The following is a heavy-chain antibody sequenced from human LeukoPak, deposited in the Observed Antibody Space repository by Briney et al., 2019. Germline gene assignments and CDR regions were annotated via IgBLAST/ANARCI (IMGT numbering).Heavy chain of an antibody. D-gene: IGHD1-26*01. CDR1: GFTFSSYG. J-gene: IGHJ3*02. V-gene: IGHV3-30*03. Sequence: PGGSLRLSCAASGFTFSSYGMHWVRQAPGKGLEWVAVISYDGSNKYYADSVKGRFTISRDNAKKSLYLQMNSLRVEDTAVYYCARAGFGELLVAAFDIWGQGTMVTVSS. CDR3: ARAGFGELLVAAFDI. CDR2: ISYDGSNK.